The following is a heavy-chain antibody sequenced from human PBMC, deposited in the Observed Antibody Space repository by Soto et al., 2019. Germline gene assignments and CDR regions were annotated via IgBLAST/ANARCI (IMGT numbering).Heavy chain of an antibody. J-gene: IGHJ6*02. CDR3: ARGSTRRGMDV. D-gene: IGHD6-6*01. V-gene: IGHV1-69*13. CDR2: IIPIFGTA. Sequence: PVRVSCRASGSTCSSYAIRWVRQAPGQGLEWMGGIIPIFGTANYAQKFQGRVTITADESTSTAYMELSGLRSEDTAVYYCARGSTRRGMDVWGQGTTVTVSS. CDR1: GSTCSSYA.